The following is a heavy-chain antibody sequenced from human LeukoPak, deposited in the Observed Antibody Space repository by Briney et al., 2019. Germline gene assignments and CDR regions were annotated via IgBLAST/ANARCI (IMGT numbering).Heavy chain of an antibody. D-gene: IGHD3-16*01. J-gene: IGHJ3*02. CDR1: GGSLSNHY. V-gene: IGHV4-4*07. CDR2: IFHTGST. Sequence: SETLSLTCTVSGGSLSNHYWIWIRHPAGTGLEYIGSIFHTGSTNYNPSRKSRVTMSVDTSTTQFSLNLTSVTAADTAVYYCARGPLGGASFDIWGQGAMVTVSS. CDR3: ARGPLGGASFDI.